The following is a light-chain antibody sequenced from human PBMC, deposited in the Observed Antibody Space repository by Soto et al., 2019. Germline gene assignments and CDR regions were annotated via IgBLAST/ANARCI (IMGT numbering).Light chain of an antibody. J-gene: IGKJ3*01. CDR1: QSIHSY. V-gene: IGKV1-39*01. CDR2: AAS. Sequence: EIPMTQSSSSLSASVGDRVTITCRASQSIHSYLNWYQQKPGKAPKLLIYAASSLQSGVPSRFSGSGSGTDFTLTISRLEPEDFAVYYCQQYGSSFTFCPGTKVDIK. CDR3: QQYGSSFT.